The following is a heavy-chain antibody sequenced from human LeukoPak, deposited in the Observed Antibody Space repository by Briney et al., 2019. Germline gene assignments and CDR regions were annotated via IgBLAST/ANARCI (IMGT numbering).Heavy chain of an antibody. D-gene: IGHD3-22*01. CDR3: ARGINMMIVAPGY. Sequence: GGSLRLSCAASGFTVSRNYMTWVRQAPGKGLEWVSVVYSNNSTYYADSVKGRFTISRDSSNNTLYLQMNSLRVEDTAIYYCARGINMMIVAPGYWGQGTLVTVSS. J-gene: IGHJ4*02. CDR2: VYSNNST. CDR1: GFTVSRNY. V-gene: IGHV3-53*01.